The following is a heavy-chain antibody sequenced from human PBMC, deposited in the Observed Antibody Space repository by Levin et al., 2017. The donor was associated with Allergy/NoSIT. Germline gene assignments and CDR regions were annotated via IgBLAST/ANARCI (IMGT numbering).Heavy chain of an antibody. D-gene: IGHD4-17*01. CDR3: ARGHVNGDYFDF. V-gene: IGHV4-31*11. J-gene: IGHJ4*02. CDR2: IHYSGST. CDR1: GDSVSSGGYY. Sequence: SETLSLTCAVSGDSVSSGGYYWTWIRQHSGKGLEWIAYIHYSGSTSYYNPSLTSRVTISLDTSKNQFSLKLSSVAAADTAVYYCARGHVNGDYFDFWGQGILVTVSS.